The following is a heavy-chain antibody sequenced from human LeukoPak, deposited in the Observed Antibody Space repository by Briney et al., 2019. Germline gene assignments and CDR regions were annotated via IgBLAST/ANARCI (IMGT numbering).Heavy chain of an antibody. CDR2: ISYDGSNK. D-gene: IGHD3-10*02. J-gene: IGHJ6*04. CDR1: GFTFTDSY. V-gene: IGHV3-30*18. CDR3: AELGITMIGGV. Sequence: GGSLRLSCAASGFTFTDSYMTWVRQAPGKGLEWVAVISYDGSNKYYADSVKGRFTISRDNSKNTLYLQMNSLRAEDTAVYYCAELGITMIGGVWGKGTTVTISS.